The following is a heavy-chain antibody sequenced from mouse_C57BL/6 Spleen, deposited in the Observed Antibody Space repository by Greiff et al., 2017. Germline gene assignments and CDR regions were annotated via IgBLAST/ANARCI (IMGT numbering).Heavy chain of an antibody. CDR2: ISYDGSN. CDR1: GYSITSGYY. CDR3: ARGGVFDD. J-gene: IGHJ2*01. Sequence: EVKLMESGPGLVKPSQSLSLTCSVTGYSITSGYYWNWIRQFPGNKLEWMGYISYDGSNNYNPSLKNRISITRDTSKNQFFLKLNSVTTEDTATYYCARGGVFDDWGQGTTLTVSS. V-gene: IGHV3-6*01.